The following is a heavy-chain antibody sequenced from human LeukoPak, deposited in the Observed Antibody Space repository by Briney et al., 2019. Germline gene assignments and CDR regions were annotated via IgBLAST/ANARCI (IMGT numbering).Heavy chain of an antibody. J-gene: IGHJ4*02. V-gene: IGHV1-2*06. CDR3: ARAGYSRFVDDLDY. CDR1: GYTFTGYY. Sequence: ASVKVSCKASGYTFTGYYMHWVRQAPGQGLEWMGRINPNSGGTNYAQKFQGRVTMTRDTSISTAYMALSRLRSDDTAVYYCARAGYSRFVDDLDYWGQGTLVIVSS. D-gene: IGHD1-26*01. CDR2: INPNSGGT.